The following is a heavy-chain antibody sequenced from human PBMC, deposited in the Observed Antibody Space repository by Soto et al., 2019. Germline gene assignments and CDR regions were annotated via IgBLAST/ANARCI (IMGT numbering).Heavy chain of an antibody. CDR3: ARILDFWSGHGVFDI. V-gene: IGHV4-31*03. D-gene: IGHD3-3*01. CDR1: GGSVTSVGYY. Sequence: QVQLQESGPGLVKPSQTLSLTCTVSGGSVTSVGYYWAWIRQHPGKGLEFIGHLYYSGTTYYNPSPRTRVTISEVTSKNHFSLQLTSLNASDTAVYYCARILDFWSGHGVFDIWGQGTMVTVPS. J-gene: IGHJ3*02. CDR2: LYYSGTT.